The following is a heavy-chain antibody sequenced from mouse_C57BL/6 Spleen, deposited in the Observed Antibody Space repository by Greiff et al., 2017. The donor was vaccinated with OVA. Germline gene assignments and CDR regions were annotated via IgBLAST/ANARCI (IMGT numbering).Heavy chain of an antibody. V-gene: IGHV1-55*01. CDR3: ARYEGDYPWYAY. CDR2: IYPGSGST. Sequence: QVQLQQPGAELVKPGDSVKMSCKASGYTFTSYWITWVKQRPRQGLEGIGDIYPGSGSTNYNEKFKSKATLTVDTSTSTAYMQLSSLTSEDSAVYYCARYEGDYPWYAYWGPGALVTVSA. D-gene: IGHD2-3*01. CDR1: GYTFTSYW. J-gene: IGHJ3*01.